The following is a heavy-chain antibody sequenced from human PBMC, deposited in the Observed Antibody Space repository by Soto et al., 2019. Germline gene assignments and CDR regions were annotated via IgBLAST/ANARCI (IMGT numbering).Heavy chain of an antibody. V-gene: IGHV4-59*01. J-gene: IGHJ6*02. CDR2: IYYSGST. Sequence: LSLTCTVSGGSISSYYWSWIRQPPGKGLEWIGYIYYSGSTNYNPSLKSRVTISVDTSKNQFSLKLSSVTAADTAVYYCARDGGSANGYHHDGIDVWAQRTTVIVSS. D-gene: IGHD3-16*01. CDR3: ARDGGSANGYHHDGIDV. CDR1: GGSISSYY.